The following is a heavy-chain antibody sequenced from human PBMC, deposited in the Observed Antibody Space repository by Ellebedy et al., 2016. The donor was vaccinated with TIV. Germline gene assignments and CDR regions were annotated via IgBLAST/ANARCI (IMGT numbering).Heavy chain of an antibody. CDR1: GGSISSGGYY. Sequence: MPSETLSLTCTVSGGSISSGGYYWSWLRQHPGKGLEWIGYIYYSGSTYYNPSLKSRVTISVDTSKNQFSLKLSSVTAADTAVYYCARGDLSGTTVTYWGQGTLVTVSS. CDR3: ARGDLSGTTVTY. D-gene: IGHD4-17*01. V-gene: IGHV4-31*03. CDR2: IYYSGST. J-gene: IGHJ4*02.